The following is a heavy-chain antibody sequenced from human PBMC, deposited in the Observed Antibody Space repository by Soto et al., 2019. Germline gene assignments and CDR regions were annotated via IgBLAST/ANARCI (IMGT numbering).Heavy chain of an antibody. J-gene: IGHJ6*02. D-gene: IGHD4-4*01. V-gene: IGHV5-51*01. Sequence: PGESLKISCKGSGYTFTDYWIGWVRQLPGKGLEWMGIIYPGDSDTRYSPSFQGHVTITVDKSTSTAYLQWNTLKASDTAMYYCARHLSNFRYYYYAMDVWGQGTTVIVSS. CDR3: ARHLSNFRYYYYAMDV. CDR2: IYPGDSDT. CDR1: GYTFTDYW.